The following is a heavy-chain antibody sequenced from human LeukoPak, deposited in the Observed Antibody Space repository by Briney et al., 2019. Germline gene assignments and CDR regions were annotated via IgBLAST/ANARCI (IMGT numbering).Heavy chain of an antibody. J-gene: IGHJ5*02. CDR1: GGSISSYY. D-gene: IGHD5-18*01. Sequence: SETLSLTCTVSGGSISSYYWSWIRQPAGKGLEWIGRIYTSGSTNYNPSLKSRVTMSVDTSKNQFSLKLSSVTAADTAVYYCARDGCGYSYGAYNWFDPWGQGTLVTVSS. CDR2: IYTSGST. V-gene: IGHV4-4*07. CDR3: ARDGCGYSYGAYNWFDP.